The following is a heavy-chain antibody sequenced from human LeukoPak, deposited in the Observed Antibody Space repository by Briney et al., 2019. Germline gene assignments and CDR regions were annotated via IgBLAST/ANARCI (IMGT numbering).Heavy chain of an antibody. CDR2: INHSGST. V-gene: IGHV4-34*01. Sequence: SETLSLTCAVYGGSFSGYYWSWIRQPPGKGLEWIGEINHSGSTNYNPSLKSRVNISVDTSKNQFSLKLSSVTAADTAVYYCARKGEWYQKLYYYSGMDVWGQGTTVTVSS. CDR3: ARKGEWYQKLYYYSGMDV. CDR1: GGSFSGYY. J-gene: IGHJ6*02. D-gene: IGHD2-2*01.